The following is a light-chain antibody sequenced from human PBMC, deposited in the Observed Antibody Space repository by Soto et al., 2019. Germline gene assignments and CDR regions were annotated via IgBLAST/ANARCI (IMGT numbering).Light chain of an antibody. V-gene: IGKV1-9*01. Sequence: DIQLTQSPSFLSASVGDRVTITCRASQGISSYLAWYQQKPGTAPKLLIYAASTLQSGVPSRFSGRGSWTGFTLTISSLQPEDCATCYCQQLNSHPRTFGPGTTVPIK. CDR3: QQLNSHPRT. CDR1: QGISSY. J-gene: IGKJ3*01. CDR2: AAS.